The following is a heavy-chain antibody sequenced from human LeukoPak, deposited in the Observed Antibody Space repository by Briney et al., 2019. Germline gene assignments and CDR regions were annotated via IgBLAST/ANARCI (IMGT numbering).Heavy chain of an antibody. CDR3: ARQRRVRGAKEVYYYYYYYMDV. Sequence: SETLSLTCTVSGGSFSGYYWSWIRQPPGQGLEWIGEINHSGSTNYNPSLKSRVTISVDTSKNQFSLKLSSVTAADSAVYYCARQRRVRGAKEVYYYYYYYMDVWGKGTTVTISS. CDR2: INHSGST. CDR1: GGSFSGYY. V-gene: IGHV4-34*01. D-gene: IGHD3-10*01. J-gene: IGHJ6*03.